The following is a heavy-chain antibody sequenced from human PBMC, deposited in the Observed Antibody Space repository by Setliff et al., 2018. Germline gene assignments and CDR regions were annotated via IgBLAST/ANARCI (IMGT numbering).Heavy chain of an antibody. CDR2: INEDGTDR. V-gene: IGHV3-7*01. Sequence: GGSLRLSCAVSEFAFSSSWMTWVRQAPGKGLEWVANINEDGTDRKYVDSVKGRFTISRDNAKNSVFLQMNSLRADDTAVYYCARDGVYYAMDVWGQGTTVTVSS. CDR3: ARDGVYYAMDV. CDR1: EFAFSSSW. J-gene: IGHJ6*02.